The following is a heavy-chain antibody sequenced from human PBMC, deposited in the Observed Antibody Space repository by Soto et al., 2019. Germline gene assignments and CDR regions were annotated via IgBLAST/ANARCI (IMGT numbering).Heavy chain of an antibody. CDR1: GFTFSSYA. CDR2: ISGSGGST. Sequence: GGSLRLSCAASGFTFSSYALSWVRQAPGEGLQWVSTISGSGGSTYYADSVRGRFTISRDNSKNTLYLQMNSLRAEDTAVYYCARGGHQVYWGQGTLVTVSS. D-gene: IGHD2-15*01. V-gene: IGHV3-23*01. CDR3: ARGGHQVY. J-gene: IGHJ4*02.